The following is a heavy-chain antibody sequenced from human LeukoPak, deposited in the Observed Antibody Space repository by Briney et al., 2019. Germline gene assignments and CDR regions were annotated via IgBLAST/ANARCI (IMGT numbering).Heavy chain of an antibody. V-gene: IGHV4-4*07. CDR3: ARDIPHVGYYYYYMDV. CDR1: GDSIRSSY. Sequence: SETLSLTCSVYGDSIRSSYWNWVRQSAGQGLEWIGRIYTSGTINYNPSLKSRVTISMDKSKNQFSLKLNSVTAADTAIYYRARDIPHVGYYYYYMDVWGKGTTVTVSS. J-gene: IGHJ6*03. CDR2: IYTSGTI.